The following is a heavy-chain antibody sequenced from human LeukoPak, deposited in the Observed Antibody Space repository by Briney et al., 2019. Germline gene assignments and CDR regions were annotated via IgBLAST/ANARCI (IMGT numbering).Heavy chain of an antibody. V-gene: IGHV3-53*01. Sequence: GGSLRLSCAVSGFTVSSNYMSWVRQAPGKGLEWASVIYSDGSTYSADSVKGRFTISRDNSKNTLYLQINSLRAEDTAVYYCARGIAAAGTALYNWGQGILLTVSS. CDR3: ARGIAAAGTALYN. CDR1: GFTVSSNY. CDR2: IYSDGST. D-gene: IGHD6-13*01. J-gene: IGHJ4*02.